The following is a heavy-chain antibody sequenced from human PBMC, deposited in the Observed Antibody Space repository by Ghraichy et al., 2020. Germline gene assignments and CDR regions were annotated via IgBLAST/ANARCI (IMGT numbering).Heavy chain of an antibody. CDR3: AAGMSGYDSSLKYYYYGMDV. D-gene: IGHD5-12*01. Sequence: SVKVSCKASGFTFTSSAMQWVRQARGQRLEWIGWIVVGSGNTNYAQKFQERVTITRDMSTSTAYMELSSLRSEDTAVYYCAAGMSGYDSSLKYYYYGMDVWGQGTTVTVSS. J-gene: IGHJ6*02. CDR2: IVVGSGNT. CDR1: GFTFTSSA. V-gene: IGHV1-58*02.